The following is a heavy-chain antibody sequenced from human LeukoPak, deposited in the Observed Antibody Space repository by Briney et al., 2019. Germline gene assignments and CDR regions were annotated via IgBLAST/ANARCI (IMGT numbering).Heavy chain of an antibody. CDR1: GFAFSSYW. CDR3: ARDMCGGDCYPDF. Sequence: GGSLRLSCAASGFAFSSYWMHWVRQAPGKGLVWVSRINSDGTTTSYADSVKGRFTISRDNAKNTLYLQMNSLRAEDTAVYYCARDMCGGDCYPDFWGRGTLVTVSS. CDR2: INSDGTTT. V-gene: IGHV3-74*01. J-gene: IGHJ4*02. D-gene: IGHD2-21*02.